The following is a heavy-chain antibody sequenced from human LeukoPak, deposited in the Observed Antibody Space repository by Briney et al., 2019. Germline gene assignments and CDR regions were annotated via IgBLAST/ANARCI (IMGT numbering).Heavy chain of an antibody. CDR2: IIPIFGTA. CDR1: GGTFSSYA. V-gene: IGHV1-69*01. D-gene: IGHD2-2*01. Sequence: SVKVSCKASGGTFSSYAISWVRQAPGQGLEWMGGIIPIFGTANYAQEFQGRVTITADESTSTAYMELSSLRSEDTAVYYCARHAAYPGQLDYWGQGTLVTVSS. CDR3: ARHAAYPGQLDY. J-gene: IGHJ4*02.